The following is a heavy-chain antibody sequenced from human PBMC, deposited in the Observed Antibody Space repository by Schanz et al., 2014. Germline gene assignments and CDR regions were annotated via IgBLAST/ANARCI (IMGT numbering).Heavy chain of an antibody. J-gene: IGHJ4*02. V-gene: IGHV4-59*12. CDR2: IYYTGHT. CDR3: ARYTGAYFDY. Sequence: QVQLQESGPGLVKPSETLSLTCTVSGGSISTYYWSWIRQPPGKGLEWIGYIYYTGHTYYNPSLKSRVTMSVDTSKNQFSLRLSSVTAADTAVYYCARYTGAYFDYWGQGTLVTVSS. CDR1: GGSISTYY. D-gene: IGHD1-26*01.